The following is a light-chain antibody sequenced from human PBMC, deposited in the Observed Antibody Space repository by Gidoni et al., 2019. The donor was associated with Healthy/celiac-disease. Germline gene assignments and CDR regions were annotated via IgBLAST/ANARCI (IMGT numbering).Light chain of an antibody. V-gene: IGKV3-15*01. CDR1: QSVSSN. CDR2: GAS. Sequence: GMTQSPATLSVSPGERATLSCRASQSVSSNLAWYQQKPGQAPRLLIYGASTRATGIPARFSGSGSGTEFTLTISSLQSEDFAVYYCQQYNNWPLTFGQGTKVEIK. J-gene: IGKJ1*01. CDR3: QQYNNWPLT.